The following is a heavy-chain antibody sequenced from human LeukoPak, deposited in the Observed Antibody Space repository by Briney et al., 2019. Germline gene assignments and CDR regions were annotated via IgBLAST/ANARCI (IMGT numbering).Heavy chain of an antibody. CDR2: ISAYNGNT. D-gene: IGHD3-3*01. J-gene: IGHJ6*02. V-gene: IGHV1-18*01. Sequence: ASVKVSCKASGYTFTSYGISWVRQAPGQGLEWMGWISAYNGNTNYAQKLQGRVTMTTDTSTSTAYMELRSLRSDDTAVYYCARVDYDFWSGYPYGMDVWGQGTTVTVSS. CDR1: GYTFTSYG. CDR3: ARVDYDFWSGYPYGMDV.